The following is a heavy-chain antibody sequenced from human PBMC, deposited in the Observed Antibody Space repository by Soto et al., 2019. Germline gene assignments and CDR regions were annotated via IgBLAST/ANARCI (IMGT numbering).Heavy chain of an antibody. J-gene: IGHJ4*02. CDR1: GGSISSSSYY. CDR3: ARATYYYDSSGYYFDY. D-gene: IGHD3-22*01. CDR2: IYYSGST. Sequence: QLKLQESGPGLVKPSETLSLTCTVSGGSISSSSYYWGWIRQPPGKGLEWIGSIYYSGSTYYNPSLKSRVTISVDTSKNQFSLKLSSVTAADTAVYYCARATYYYDSSGYYFDYWGQGTLVTVSS. V-gene: IGHV4-39*01.